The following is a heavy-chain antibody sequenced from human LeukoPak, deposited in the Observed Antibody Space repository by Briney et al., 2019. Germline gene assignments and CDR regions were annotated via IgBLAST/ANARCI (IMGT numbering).Heavy chain of an antibody. Sequence: GESLKISCKSSGYTFTGYWIGWVRQMPGKGLEWMGIISPGDSDTRYSPSFQGQVTMSADKSINTAYPQWGSLKASDTAMYYCARGRGAAVITNFDYGGQRTRVTVFS. CDR3: ARGRGAAVITNFDY. V-gene: IGHV5-51*01. J-gene: IGHJ4*02. CDR1: GYTFTGYW. D-gene: IGHD4-23*01. CDR2: ISPGDSDT.